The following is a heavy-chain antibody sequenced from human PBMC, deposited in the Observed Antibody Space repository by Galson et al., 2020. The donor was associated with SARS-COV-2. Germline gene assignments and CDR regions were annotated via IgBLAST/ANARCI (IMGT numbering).Heavy chain of an antibody. V-gene: IGHV1-2*02. J-gene: IGHJ4*02. CDR2: INPNNGRP. Sequence: ASVPVSCQDSGYTFTAYSLHSVRQAPGHGLEWMGWINPNNGRPDSAQKFQGRVTMTRDTSVNTAYMELSRLRSDDTAVYYCASLVGNFDFWGQGTLVTVSS. D-gene: IGHD6-6*01. CDR1: GYTFTAYS. CDR3: ASLVGNFDF.